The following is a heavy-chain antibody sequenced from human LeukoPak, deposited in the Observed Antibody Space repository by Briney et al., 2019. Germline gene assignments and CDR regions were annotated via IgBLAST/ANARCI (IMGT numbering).Heavy chain of an antibody. J-gene: IGHJ4*02. Sequence: SETLSLTCTVSGVSISSYCWSWIRQPPGKGLEWIGYIYYSGSTNYNPSLKSRVTISVDTSKNQFSLKLSSVTAADTAVYYCARGSLSWFDYWGQGTLVTVSP. CDR2: IYYSGST. V-gene: IGHV4-59*01. CDR1: GVSISSYC. CDR3: ARGSLSWFDY. D-gene: IGHD6-13*01.